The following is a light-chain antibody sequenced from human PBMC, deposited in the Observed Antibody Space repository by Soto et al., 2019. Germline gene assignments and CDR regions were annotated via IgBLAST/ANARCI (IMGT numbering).Light chain of an antibody. CDR3: SSYTPGSTVI. Sequence: QSVLTQPASVSGSPGQSITISSTGTSSDVGDHNYVSWYQQQPGKAPKLMIYAVSNRPSGVSNRFSGSKSGNTASLTISGLQAEDEADYYCSSYTPGSTVIFGGGTQLTVL. CDR2: AVS. CDR1: SSDVGDHNY. V-gene: IGLV2-14*03. J-gene: IGLJ2*01.